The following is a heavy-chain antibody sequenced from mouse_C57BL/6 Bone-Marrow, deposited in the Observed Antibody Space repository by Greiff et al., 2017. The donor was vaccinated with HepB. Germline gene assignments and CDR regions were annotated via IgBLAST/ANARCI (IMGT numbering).Heavy chain of an antibody. CDR3: ARGVTTVDWYFDV. D-gene: IGHD1-1*01. Sequence: DVHLVESGGGLVKPGGSLKLSCAASGFTFSDYGMHWVRQAPEKGLEWVAYISSGSSTIYYADTVKGRFTISRDNAKNTLFLQMTSLRSEDTAMYYCARGVTTVDWYFDVWGTGTTVTVSS. J-gene: IGHJ1*03. V-gene: IGHV5-17*01. CDR2: ISSGSSTI. CDR1: GFTFSDYG.